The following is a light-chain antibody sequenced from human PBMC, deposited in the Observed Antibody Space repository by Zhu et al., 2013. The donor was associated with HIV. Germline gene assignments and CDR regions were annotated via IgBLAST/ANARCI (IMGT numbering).Light chain of an antibody. V-gene: IGLV1-51*01. Sequence: QSVCTQPPSVSAAPGHRVTISCSGSDSNIGDNFVSWYQDVPGAAPRLLIYDNTERPSDIPDRFSGSKSGTSATLAITGLQTGDEADYYCETWDNTLREEVFGTGTKVTVL. J-gene: IGLJ1*01. CDR3: ETWDNTLREEV. CDR1: DSNIGDNF. CDR2: DNT.